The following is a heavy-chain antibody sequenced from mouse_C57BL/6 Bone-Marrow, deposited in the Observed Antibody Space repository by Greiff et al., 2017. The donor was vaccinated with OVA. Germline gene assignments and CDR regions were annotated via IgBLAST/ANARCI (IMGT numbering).Heavy chain of an antibody. D-gene: IGHD2-1*01. J-gene: IGHJ1*03. CDR1: GFNIKDDY. CDR3: TGLLNWYFDV. V-gene: IGHV14-4*01. CDR2: IDPENGDT. Sequence: DVQLQESGAELVRPGASVKLSCTASGFNIKDDYMHWVKQRPEQGLEWIGWIDPENGDTEYASKFQGKATITADTSSNTAYLQLSSLTSEDTAVYYCTGLLNWYFDVWGTGTTVTVSS.